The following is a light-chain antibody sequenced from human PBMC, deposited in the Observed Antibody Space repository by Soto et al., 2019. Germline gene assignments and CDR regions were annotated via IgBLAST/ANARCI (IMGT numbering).Light chain of an antibody. CDR1: ENIGSD. V-gene: IGKV1-39*01. CDR2: AAS. Sequence: DIQMTQSPSSLSASVGARVTISCRASENIGSDLSWYQQKPGKAPKLLIYAASSLQSGVPSRFSGSGSGTDFTLTISSLQPEDFATYYCQQSYSTPPTFGQGTKVDIK. J-gene: IGKJ1*01. CDR3: QQSYSTPPT.